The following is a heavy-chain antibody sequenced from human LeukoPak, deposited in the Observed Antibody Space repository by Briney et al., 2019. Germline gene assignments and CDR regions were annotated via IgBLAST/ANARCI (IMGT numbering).Heavy chain of an antibody. D-gene: IGHD3-22*01. J-gene: IGHJ4*02. CDR1: GFTFISYA. V-gene: IGHV3-23*01. CDR3: AKSTGYYDSSAYGIDY. Sequence: GGSLRLSCAASGFTFISYAMSWVRQAPGKGLEWVSAISGSGGSTYYADSVKGRYTISRDNSKNTLYLQMNSLRAEDTAVYYCAKSTGYYDSSAYGIDYWGQGTLVTVSS. CDR2: ISGSGGST.